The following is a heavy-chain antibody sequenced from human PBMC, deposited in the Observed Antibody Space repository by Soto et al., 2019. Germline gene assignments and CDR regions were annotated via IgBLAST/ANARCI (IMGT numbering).Heavy chain of an antibody. CDR2: VSGSGGST. V-gene: IGHV3-23*01. CDR1: GFTFRNYA. Sequence: GGSLRLSCAASGFTFRNYAMGWVRQAPGKGLEWVAAVSGSGGSTYYTDSVKGRFTISRDNSKNTLYLQMNGLRAEDTAVYYCAPSGGYHDVLDYWGQGTMVTVSS. D-gene: IGHD3-22*01. J-gene: IGHJ3*01. CDR3: APSGGYHDVLDY.